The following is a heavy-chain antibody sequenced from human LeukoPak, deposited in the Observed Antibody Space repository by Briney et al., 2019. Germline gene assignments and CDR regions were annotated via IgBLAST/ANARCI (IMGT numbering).Heavy chain of an antibody. Sequence: ETLSLTCTVSGGSISSYYWSWIRQPPGKGLEWIGYIYYSGSTNYNPSLKSRVTISVDTSKNQFSLKLSSVTAADTAVYYCARVKYDIFDYWGQGTLVTVSS. CDR3: ARVKYDIFDY. D-gene: IGHD3-9*01. J-gene: IGHJ4*02. CDR2: IYYSGST. CDR1: GGSISSYY. V-gene: IGHV4-59*01.